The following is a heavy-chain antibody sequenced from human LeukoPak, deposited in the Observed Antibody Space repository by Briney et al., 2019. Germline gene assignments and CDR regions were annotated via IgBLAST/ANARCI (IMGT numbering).Heavy chain of an antibody. CDR3: ARGRGSYGPYYFDY. D-gene: IGHD1-26*01. J-gene: IGHJ4*02. CDR1: GGSISSYY. CDR2: THYTGST. Sequence: PSETLSLTCTVSGGSISSYYWSWIRQPPGKGLEWIGYTHYTGSTNYNPSLKSRVTISLDMFKNRFSLKLSSVTAADTAVYYCARGRGSYGPYYFDYWGQGTLVTVSS. V-gene: IGHV4-59*01.